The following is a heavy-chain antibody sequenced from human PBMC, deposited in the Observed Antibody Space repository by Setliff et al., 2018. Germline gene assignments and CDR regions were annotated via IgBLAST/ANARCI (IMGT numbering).Heavy chain of an antibody. CDR3: ARGRLLYVGDSHYFDI. D-gene: IGHD4-17*01. V-gene: IGHV1-2*02. Sequence: ASVKVSCKSSGYTFTDYYVHWVRQAPGQGLEWMGWINPHNGGTTFAQKFQVRVTVTRDTSISTAYMELSSLRSEDTAVYYCARGRLLYVGDSHYFDIWGQGTLVTVSS. J-gene: IGHJ4*02. CDR2: INPHNGGT. CDR1: GYTFTDYY.